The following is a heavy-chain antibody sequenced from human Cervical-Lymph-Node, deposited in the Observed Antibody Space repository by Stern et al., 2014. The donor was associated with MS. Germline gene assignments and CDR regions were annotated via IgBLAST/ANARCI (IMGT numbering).Heavy chain of an antibody. Sequence: QVQLVQSGAEVKKPGASVKVSCKASGYTFTSYDINWVRQATGQGLEWMGWMYPNSGNTASAQKFTGRVTMTRNTSISTAYMELSRLRSEDTAVYYCARGGYSSSWTYYYYYYGMDVWGQGTTVTVSS. CDR1: GYTFTSYD. J-gene: IGHJ6*02. CDR3: ARGGYSSSWTYYYYYYGMDV. V-gene: IGHV1-8*01. CDR2: MYPNSGNT. D-gene: IGHD6-13*01.